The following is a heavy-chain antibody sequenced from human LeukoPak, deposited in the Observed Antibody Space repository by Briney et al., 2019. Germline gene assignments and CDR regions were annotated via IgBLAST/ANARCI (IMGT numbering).Heavy chain of an antibody. V-gene: IGHV1-18*01. CDR1: GFTFTSYG. J-gene: IGHJ4*02. CDR2: ISAYNGNT. D-gene: IGHD6-19*01. CDR3: AREYSSGWYSY. Sequence: ASVKVSCKASGFTFTSYGISWVRQAPGQGLEWMGGISAYNGNTNYAQKLQGRVTMTADTSTSTAYMELRSLRSDDTAVYYCAREYSSGWYSYWGQGTLVTVSS.